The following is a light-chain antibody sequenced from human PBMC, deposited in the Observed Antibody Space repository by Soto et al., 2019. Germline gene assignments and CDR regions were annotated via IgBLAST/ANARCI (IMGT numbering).Light chain of an antibody. Sequence: QSALTQPRSVSGSPGQSVTISCTGTNSDVGGYNYVSWYQQHPGKAPKLMIYDVSKRPSGVPDRFSGSKSGNTASLTISWLQAEDEADYYCCSYAGRYTYVFGTGTKVTVL. CDR3: CSYAGRYTYV. CDR2: DVS. V-gene: IGLV2-11*01. CDR1: NSDVGGYNY. J-gene: IGLJ1*01.